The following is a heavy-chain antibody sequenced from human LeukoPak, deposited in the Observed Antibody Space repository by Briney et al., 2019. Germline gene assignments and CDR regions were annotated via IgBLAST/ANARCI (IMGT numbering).Heavy chain of an antibody. CDR3: ATESYSGSYLYAFDI. V-gene: IGHV1-24*01. J-gene: IGHJ3*02. CDR2: FDPEDGET. D-gene: IGHD1-26*01. Sequence: ASVKVSCKASGYTFTTYAINWVRQAPGQGLEWMGGFDPEDGETIYAQKFQGRVTMTEDTSTGTAYMELSSLRSEDTAVYYCATESYSGSYLYAFDIWGQGTMVTVSS. CDR1: GYTFTTYA.